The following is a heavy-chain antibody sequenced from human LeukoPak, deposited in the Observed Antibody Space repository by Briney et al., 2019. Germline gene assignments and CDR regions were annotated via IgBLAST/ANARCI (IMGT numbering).Heavy chain of an antibody. V-gene: IGHV3-7*01. D-gene: IGHD6-6*01. CDR2: IKQDGSQR. Sequence: GGSLRLSCTASGFTFSDYWMTWVRQAPGKGPEWVANIKQDGSQRYHVDSVRGRFTISRDNAKNSLFLQMNGLRAEDTAVYYCARRGGSSSRRSPIDYWGQGTLVTVSS. CDR3: ARRGGSSSRRSPIDY. CDR1: GFTFSDYW. J-gene: IGHJ4*02.